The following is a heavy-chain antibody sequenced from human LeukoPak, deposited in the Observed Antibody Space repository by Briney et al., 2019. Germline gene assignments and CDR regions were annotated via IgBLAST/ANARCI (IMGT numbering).Heavy chain of an antibody. V-gene: IGHV3-7*01. J-gene: IGHJ4*02. CDR1: GFTFSRYW. CDR3: ARVGYSGWNLEY. Sequence: GGSLRLSCAASGFTFSRYWMSWVRQAPGKGLEWVANIEQDGSEKYYVDSVKGRFTISRDNAKNSLYVQMNSLRDEDTAVYYCARVGYSGWNLEYWGQGTLVTVSS. D-gene: IGHD5-12*01. CDR2: IEQDGSEK.